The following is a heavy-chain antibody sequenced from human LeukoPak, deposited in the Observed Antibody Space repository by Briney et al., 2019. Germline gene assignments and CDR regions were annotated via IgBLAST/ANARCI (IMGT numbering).Heavy chain of an antibody. CDR3: AREGSGSYADY. CDR2: ISSSGGTI. J-gene: IGHJ4*02. Sequence: GGSLRLSCAASGFTFSDYYMSWLRQAPGKGLEWVSYISSSGGTIYYADSVKGRFTISRDNAKNSLYLQMNSLRAEDTAVYYCAREGSGSYADYWGQGTLVTVSS. CDR1: GFTFSDYY. D-gene: IGHD3-10*01. V-gene: IGHV3-11*01.